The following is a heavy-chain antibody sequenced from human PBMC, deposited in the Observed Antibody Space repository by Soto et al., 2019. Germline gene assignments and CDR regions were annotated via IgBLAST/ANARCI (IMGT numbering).Heavy chain of an antibody. CDR3: AGDRGLIVVAGTDY. J-gene: IGHJ4*02. CDR2: ISNDGSNK. Sequence: QVQLVESGGGVVQPGRSLRLSCATSGFIFSSYAMHWVRQAPGKGLEWVSIISNDGSNKHYADSVEGRFTISRDNSKNTLYPEMNSLRAEDTAVYYSAGDRGLIVVAGTDYWGQGALVTVSS. V-gene: IGHV3-30-3*01. CDR1: GFIFSSYA. D-gene: IGHD6-19*01.